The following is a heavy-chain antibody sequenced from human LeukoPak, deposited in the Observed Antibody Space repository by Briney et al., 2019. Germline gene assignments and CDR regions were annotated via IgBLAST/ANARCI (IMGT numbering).Heavy chain of an antibody. Sequence: AGGSLRLSCAASGFTFSDYPMSWVRQAPGKGLEWVSVISGSGETIYYADSVKGRFTISRDNSRRTLYLLMNGLRADDTAVYYCAKDRTRGWYLGYDAFDVWGQGTMVTVSS. V-gene: IGHV3-23*01. J-gene: IGHJ3*01. D-gene: IGHD6-19*01. CDR1: GFTFSDYP. CDR2: ISGSGETI. CDR3: AKDRTRGWYLGYDAFDV.